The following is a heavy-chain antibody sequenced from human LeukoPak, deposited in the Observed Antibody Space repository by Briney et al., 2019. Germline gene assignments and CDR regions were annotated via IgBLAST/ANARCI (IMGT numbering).Heavy chain of an antibody. J-gene: IGHJ6*03. V-gene: IGHV1-2*02. CDR3: ARAQQLVLYYYYYMDV. D-gene: IGHD6-13*01. CDR2: INPNSGGT. CDR1: GYTFTGHY. Sequence: ASVKVSCKASGYTFTGHYMHWVRQAPGQGLEWMGWINPNSGGTNYAQKFQGRVTMTRDTSISTAYMELSRLRSDDTAVYYCARAQQLVLYYYYYMDVWGKGTTVTVSS.